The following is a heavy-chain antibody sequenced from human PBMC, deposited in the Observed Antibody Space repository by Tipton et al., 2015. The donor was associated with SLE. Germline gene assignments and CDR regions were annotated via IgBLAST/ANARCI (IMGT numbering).Heavy chain of an antibody. V-gene: IGHV4-59*01. J-gene: IGHJ4*02. CDR3: ARGATVDWDRVAFDS. Sequence: TLSLTCTFSGGSITSYYWSWIRQPPGKGLEWIGYMYYSGSTKYNPSLKSRVTISVDTSKNQFSLKLSSVTAADTAVYYCARGATVDWDRVAFDSWGQGTLVTVSS. CDR2: MYYSGST. CDR1: GGSITSYY. D-gene: IGHD3/OR15-3a*01.